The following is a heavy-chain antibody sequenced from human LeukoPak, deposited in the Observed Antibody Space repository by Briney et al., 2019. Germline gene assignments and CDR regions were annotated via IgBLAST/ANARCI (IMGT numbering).Heavy chain of an antibody. D-gene: IGHD3-22*01. Sequence: SGTLSLTCAVSGGSISSSNWWSWVRQPPGKGLEWIGEIYHSGSTNYNPSLKSRVTISVDTSKNQFSLKLSSVTAADTAVYYCARATYYYDSSGYFLYFDYWGQGTLVTVSS. J-gene: IGHJ4*02. CDR3: ARATYYYDSSGYFLYFDY. CDR1: GGSISSSNW. V-gene: IGHV4-4*02. CDR2: IYHSGST.